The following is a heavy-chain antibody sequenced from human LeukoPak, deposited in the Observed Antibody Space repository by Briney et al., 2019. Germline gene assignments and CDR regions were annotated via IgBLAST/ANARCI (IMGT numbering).Heavy chain of an antibody. J-gene: IGHJ4*02. CDR1: GGSISIYY. Sequence: SETLSLTCTVSGGSISIYYWSWVRQPPGKGLEWIGCIYNSGSTTYNPSLKSRATISVDTSKNQFSLKLTSMTAADTAFYYCVRDRELHYWGQGILVTVSS. V-gene: IGHV4-59*01. D-gene: IGHD1-7*01. CDR3: VRDRELHY. CDR2: IYNSGST.